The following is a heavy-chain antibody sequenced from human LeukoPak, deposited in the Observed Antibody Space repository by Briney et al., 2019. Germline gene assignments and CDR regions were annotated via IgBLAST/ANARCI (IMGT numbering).Heavy chain of an antibody. Sequence: GGSLRLSCAASGFTFSSYGMNWVRQAPGKGLEWVSSISSSSSYIYYADSVKGRFTISRDNAKNSLYLQMNSLRAEDTAVYYCARDQSRAYYYYGMDVWGQGTTVTVSS. V-gene: IGHV3-21*01. CDR1: GFTFSSYG. CDR3: ARDQSRAYYYYGMDV. D-gene: IGHD6-13*01. J-gene: IGHJ6*02. CDR2: ISSSSSYI.